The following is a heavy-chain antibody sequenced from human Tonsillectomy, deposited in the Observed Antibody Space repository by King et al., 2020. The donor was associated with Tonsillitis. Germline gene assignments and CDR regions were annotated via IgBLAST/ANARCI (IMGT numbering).Heavy chain of an antibody. CDR2: IYPGDSET. Sequence: QLVQSGAEVKKPGESLKISCKGSGYSFTSYWIGWVRQMPGKGLEWMGIIYPGDSETRYSPSFQGQVTISADKSISTPYVQWNSLKASDTAMYYCARNSGDSSGTPRYWGQGTLVTVSS. D-gene: IGHD3-22*01. J-gene: IGHJ4*02. CDR3: ARNSGDSSGTPRY. V-gene: IGHV5-51*01. CDR1: GYSFTSYW.